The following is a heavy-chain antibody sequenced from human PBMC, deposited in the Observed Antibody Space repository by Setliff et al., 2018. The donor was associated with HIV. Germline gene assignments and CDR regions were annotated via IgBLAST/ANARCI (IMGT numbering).Heavy chain of an antibody. CDR2: ISYDSRFI. CDR3: ARDRASSGYYARFDH. J-gene: IGHJ4*02. Sequence: GGSLRLSCAASGFTFSNYNMNWVRQAPGKGLEWVSSISYDSRFIYHADSMKGRFTISRDNAKKLVYLQMNSLRAEDTAIYYCARDRASSGYYARFDHWGQGTLVTGSS. D-gene: IGHD3-22*01. V-gene: IGHV3-21*01. CDR1: GFTFSNYN.